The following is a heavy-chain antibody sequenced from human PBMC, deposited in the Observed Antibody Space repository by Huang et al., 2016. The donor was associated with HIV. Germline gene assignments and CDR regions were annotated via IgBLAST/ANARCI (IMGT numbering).Heavy chain of an antibody. V-gene: IGHV4-39*01. D-gene: IGHD6-19*01. CDR1: GGSISSSSYY. J-gene: IGHJ6*02. Sequence: LQLQESGPGLVKSSETLSLICTVSGGSISSSSYYWGWIRQPPGKGPEWIGSIYYSGNTHHNPPLKSRVTISVDTSKNQFSLKVNSVTAADTAVYYCARHGRVAGHYYNNMDVWGRGTTVTVSS. CDR3: ARHGRVAGHYYNNMDV. CDR2: IYYSGNT.